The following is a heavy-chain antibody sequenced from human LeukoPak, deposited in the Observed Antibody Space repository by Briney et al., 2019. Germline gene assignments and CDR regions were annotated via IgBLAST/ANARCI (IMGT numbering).Heavy chain of an antibody. D-gene: IGHD3-22*01. CDR1: GFTFSSYA. CDR3: AKRETYYYDSSGYWLDY. J-gene: IGHJ4*02. CDR2: ISGSGGST. V-gene: IGHV3-23*01. Sequence: PGGSLRLSCAASGFTFSSYAMSWVRQAPGKGLEWVSAISGSGGSTYYADSVKGRFTISRGNSKNTLYLQMNSLRAEDTAVYYCAKRETYYYDSSGYWLDYWGQGTLVTVSS.